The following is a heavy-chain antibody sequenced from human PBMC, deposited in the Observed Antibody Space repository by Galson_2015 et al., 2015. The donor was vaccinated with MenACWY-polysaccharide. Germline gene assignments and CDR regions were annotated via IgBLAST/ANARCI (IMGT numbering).Heavy chain of an antibody. J-gene: IGHJ4*02. CDR3: ARGYSAYD. CDR2: IKSDGSST. V-gene: IGHV3-74*01. CDR1: GFTFSTYW. Sequence: SLRLSCAASGFTFSTYWMHWVRHAPGKGLVWVSRIKSDGSSTNYADSVRGRFTIPSDNAKNTLYLQMNSLRAEDTALYYCARGYSAYDWGQGTLVTVSA. D-gene: IGHD5-12*01.